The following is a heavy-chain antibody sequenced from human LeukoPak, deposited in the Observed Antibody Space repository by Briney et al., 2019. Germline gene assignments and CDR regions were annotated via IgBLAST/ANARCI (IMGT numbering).Heavy chain of an antibody. CDR1: GGSISSYY. J-gene: IGHJ3*01. Sequence: SETLSLTCAVSGGSISSYYWSWARQPPGKGREWIGYINHRGTTKSNPSLKSRVTMSLDASKSQVSLNLNSVTAADTAIYYCARDRSGSYYTFDVWGQGTVVTVSS. CDR3: ARDRSGSYYTFDV. CDR2: INHRGTT. D-gene: IGHD1-26*01. V-gene: IGHV4-59*01.